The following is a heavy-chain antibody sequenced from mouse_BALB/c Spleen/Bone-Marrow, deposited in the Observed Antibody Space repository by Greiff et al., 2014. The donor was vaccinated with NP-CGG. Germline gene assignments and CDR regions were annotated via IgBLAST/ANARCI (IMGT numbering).Heavy chain of an antibody. J-gene: IGHJ2*01. CDR3: ARGFPFDY. CDR2: IYPGDGDT. Sequence: QVQLQQSGAELARPGASVKLSCKASGYTFTSYWMQWVKQRPGKGLEWIGAIYPGDGDTRYTQKFKGKATLTADKSSSTAYMQLSSLASEDSAVYYCARGFPFDYWGPGTTLTVSS. V-gene: IGHV1-87*01. CDR1: GYTFTSYW.